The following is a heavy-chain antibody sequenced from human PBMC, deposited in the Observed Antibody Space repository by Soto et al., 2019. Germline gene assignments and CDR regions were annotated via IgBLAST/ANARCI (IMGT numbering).Heavy chain of an antibody. CDR2: IIPIFGTA. CDR1: GGTFSSYA. Sequence: SVKVSCKASGGTFSSYAISWVRQAPGQGLEWMGGIIPIFGTANYAQKFQGRVTITADESTSTAYMELSSLRSEDTAVYYCARDRGYDFWSGYVSTYYYYGMDVWGQGTTVTVSS. CDR3: ARDRGYDFWSGYVSTYYYYGMDV. V-gene: IGHV1-69*13. J-gene: IGHJ6*02. D-gene: IGHD3-3*01.